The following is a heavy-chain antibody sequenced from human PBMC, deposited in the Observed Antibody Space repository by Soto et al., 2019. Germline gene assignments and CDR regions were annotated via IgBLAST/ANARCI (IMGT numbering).Heavy chain of an antibody. J-gene: IGHJ4*02. D-gene: IGHD1-26*01. CDR2: IYHSGST. CDR1: GGSISSGGYS. Sequence: PSETLSLTCAVSGGSISSGGYSWSWIRQPPGKGLEWIGYIYHSGSTYYNPSPKRQIAISGDTTKNQFSLKLTSVTAADTAVYYCARVVGLIDARAFDYWGLGTLVTVSS. V-gene: IGHV4-30-2*05. CDR3: ARVVGLIDARAFDY.